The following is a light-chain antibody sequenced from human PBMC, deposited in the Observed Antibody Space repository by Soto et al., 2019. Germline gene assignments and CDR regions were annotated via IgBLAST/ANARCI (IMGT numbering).Light chain of an antibody. CDR3: STYTSSSPWV. V-gene: IGLV2-14*01. Sequence: QSALTQPASVSGSPGQSITISCTGSSSDVGGYNYVSWYQQHPDKAPKVIIYDVNNRPSGVSNRFSGSKSGNTASLTISGLQAEDEADYYRSTYTSSSPWVFGTGTKLTVL. CDR2: DVN. J-gene: IGLJ1*01. CDR1: SSDVGGYNY.